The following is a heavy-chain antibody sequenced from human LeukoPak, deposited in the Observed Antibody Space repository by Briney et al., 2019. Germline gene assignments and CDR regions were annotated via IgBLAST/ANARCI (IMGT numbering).Heavy chain of an antibody. CDR2: IRYDGSNK. CDR1: GFTFSSYG. CDR3: ARGSIKYCSSTSCSLTRFDP. Sequence: GGSLRLSCAASGFTFSSYGMHWVRQAPGEGLEWVAFIRYDGSNKYYADSVKGRFTISRDNSKNTLYLQMNSLRAEDTAVYYCARGSIKYCSSTSCSLTRFDPWGQGTLVTVSS. D-gene: IGHD2-2*01. J-gene: IGHJ5*02. V-gene: IGHV3-30*02.